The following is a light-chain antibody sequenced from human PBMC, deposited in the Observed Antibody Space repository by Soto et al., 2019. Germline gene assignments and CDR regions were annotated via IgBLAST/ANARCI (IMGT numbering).Light chain of an antibody. CDR1: RSNIGRST. CDR2: STN. V-gene: IGLV1-44*01. CDR3: AAWDDTLSVWV. Sequence: QSALTQPPSTSGTPGQRVTISCSGSRSNIGRSTVNWYQQLPGTAPKVLVYSTNQRPSGVPDRFSGSKSGTSASLAISGLQSEDEADYYCAAWDDTLSVWVFGGGTKVTV. J-gene: IGLJ3*02.